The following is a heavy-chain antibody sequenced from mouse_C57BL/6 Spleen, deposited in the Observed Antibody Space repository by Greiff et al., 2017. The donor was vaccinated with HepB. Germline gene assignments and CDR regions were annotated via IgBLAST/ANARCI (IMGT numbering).Heavy chain of an antibody. V-gene: IGHV3-6*01. J-gene: IGHJ2*01. CDR3: ARRGVWTDYFDY. D-gene: IGHD2-10*02. Sequence: EVKLQESGPGLVKPSQSLSLTCSVTGYSITSGYYWNWIRQFPGNKLEWMGYISYDGSNNYNPSLKNRISITRDTSKNQFFLKLNSVTTEDTATYYCARRGVWTDYFDYWGQGTTLTVSS. CDR1: GYSITSGYY. CDR2: ISYDGSN.